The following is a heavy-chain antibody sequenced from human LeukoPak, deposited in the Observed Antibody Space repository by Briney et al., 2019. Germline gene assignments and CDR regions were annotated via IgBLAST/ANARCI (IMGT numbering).Heavy chain of an antibody. CDR1: GFTFSSYA. Sequence: GGSLRLSCAASGFTFSSYAMSWVRQAPGKGLEWVSAISGSGGSTYYADSVKGRFTISRDNSKNTLHLQMNSLRAEDTAVYYCARIEQQLVQSPDYWGQGTLVTVSS. D-gene: IGHD6-13*01. J-gene: IGHJ4*02. CDR2: ISGSGGST. V-gene: IGHV3-23*01. CDR3: ARIEQQLVQSPDY.